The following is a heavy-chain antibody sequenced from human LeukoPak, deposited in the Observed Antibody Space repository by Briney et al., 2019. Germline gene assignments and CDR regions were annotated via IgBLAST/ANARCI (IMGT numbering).Heavy chain of an antibody. J-gene: IGHJ4*02. CDR2: IYYSGNT. CDR1: GGSISSYY. D-gene: IGHD3-16*01. Sequence: SETLSLTCTVSGGSISSYYWNWIRQPPGKGLEWVGYIYYSGNTNYNPPLKSRVTISLNTSKNQFSLKLSSVTAADTAVYYCARGWGFFDYWGQGTLVTVSS. V-gene: IGHV4-59*08. CDR3: ARGWGFFDY.